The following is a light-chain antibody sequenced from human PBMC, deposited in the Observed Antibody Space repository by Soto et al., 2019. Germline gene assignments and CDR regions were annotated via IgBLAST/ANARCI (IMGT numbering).Light chain of an antibody. V-gene: IGKV3-20*01. CDR1: QSVNSNY. J-gene: IGKJ1*01. CDR3: QQYDNSPRT. CDR2: GVS. Sequence: EIVLTQSPGTLSLSPGERATLSCRASQSVNSNYLAWYQQKPGQGPRRLMYGVSSRATGIPDRFSGSGSGTDFTLTISSLELEDFAVYYGQQYDNSPRTFGQGTKVEIK.